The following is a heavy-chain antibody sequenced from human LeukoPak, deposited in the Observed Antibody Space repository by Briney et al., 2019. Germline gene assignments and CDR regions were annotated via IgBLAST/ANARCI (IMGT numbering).Heavy chain of an antibody. CDR3: AKGHRAGQPYYDNTGSGFDY. J-gene: IGHJ4*02. CDR1: GFTFSSYE. Sequence: GGSLRLSCAASGFTFSSYEMNWVRQAPGKGLEWVSSISSSGSTIYYADSVKGRFTISRDNAKNSLYLQMNSLRAEDTALYYCAKGHRAGQPYYDNTGSGFDYWGQGILVTVSS. D-gene: IGHD3-22*01. CDR2: ISSSGSTI. V-gene: IGHV3-48*03.